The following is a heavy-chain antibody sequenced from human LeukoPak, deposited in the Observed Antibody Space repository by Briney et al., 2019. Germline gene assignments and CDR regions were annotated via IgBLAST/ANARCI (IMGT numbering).Heavy chain of an antibody. CDR1: GGTFSSYA. Sequence: ASVKVSCKASGGTFSSYAISWVRQAPGQGLEWMGGIIPMFGTANYAQKFRGRVTITAVESMSTAYMELSSLRSEDTAVYYCARSSSSWDFDYWGQGTLVTVSS. CDR2: IIPMFGTA. V-gene: IGHV1-69*13. CDR3: ARSSSSWDFDY. J-gene: IGHJ4*02. D-gene: IGHD6-13*01.